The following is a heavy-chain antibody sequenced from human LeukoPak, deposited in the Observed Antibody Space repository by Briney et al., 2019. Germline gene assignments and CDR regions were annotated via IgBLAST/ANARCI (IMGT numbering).Heavy chain of an antibody. J-gene: IGHJ4*02. Sequence: PSETLSLTYAVYGGSFSGYDWSWIRQPPGKGLEWIGEINHSGSTNYNPSLKSRVTISVDTSKNQFSLKLSSVTAADTAVYYCARGRSVGVLRFLEWLLYGFDYWGQGTLVTVSS. V-gene: IGHV4-34*01. D-gene: IGHD3-3*01. CDR1: GGSFSGYD. CDR3: ARGRSVGVLRFLEWLLYGFDY. CDR2: INHSGST.